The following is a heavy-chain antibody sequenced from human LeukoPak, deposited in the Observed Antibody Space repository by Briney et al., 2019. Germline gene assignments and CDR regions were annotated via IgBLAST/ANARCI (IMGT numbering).Heavy chain of an antibody. D-gene: IGHD3-10*01. V-gene: IGHV3-33*08. J-gene: IGHJ3*02. CDR3: ARDANFGYDAFDI. CDR2: IWDDGSNK. CDR1: GVTFSSYW. Sequence: GGSLRLSCAASGVTFSSYWMSWVRQAPGKGLEWVAVIWDDGSNKYYADSVRGRFTISRDNSKNTLYLQVNSLRVEDTAIYYCARDANFGYDAFDIWGQGTMVIVSS.